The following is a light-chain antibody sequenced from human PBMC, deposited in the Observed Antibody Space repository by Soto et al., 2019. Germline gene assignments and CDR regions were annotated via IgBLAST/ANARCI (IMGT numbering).Light chain of an antibody. CDR3: HQYDSLPYT. V-gene: IGKV1-33*01. Sequence: EIQMTQSPSSLSASLGDRVTITCQASQDINDYSNWYQQKPGQAPRLLIYGASFLAAGVPSRFSGSGSGTHVTLPISSLQPADVSAYYCHQYDSLPYTFGQGTRVEIK. J-gene: IGKJ2*01. CDR1: QDINDY. CDR2: GAS.